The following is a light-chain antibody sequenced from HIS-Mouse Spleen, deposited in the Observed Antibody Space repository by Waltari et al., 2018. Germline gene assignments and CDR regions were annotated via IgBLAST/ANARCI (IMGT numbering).Light chain of an antibody. CDR1: ISDVGGYNY. V-gene: IGLV2-14*01. CDR3: SSYTSSSTPYV. CDR2: EVS. J-gene: IGLJ1*01. Sequence: QSALTQPASVSGSPGQSITISCTGPISDVGGYNYFSWYQPHPGKAPKLMIYEVSNRPSGVSNRFSGSKSGNTASLTISGLQAEDEADYYCSSYTSSSTPYVFGTGTKVTVL.